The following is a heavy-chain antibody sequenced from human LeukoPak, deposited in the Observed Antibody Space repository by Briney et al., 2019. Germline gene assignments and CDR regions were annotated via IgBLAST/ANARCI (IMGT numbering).Heavy chain of an antibody. CDR1: GFTFSSYA. J-gene: IGHJ4*02. V-gene: IGHV3-30*04. D-gene: IGHD3-10*01. CDR2: ISYDGSNK. CDR3: ARPPTITMVRGVIKNDY. Sequence: PGGSLRLSCAASGFTFSSYAMHWVRQAPGKGLEWVAVISYDGSNKYYADSVKGRFTISRDNSKNTLYLQMNSLRAEDTAVYYCARPPTITMVRGVIKNDYWGQGTLVTVSS.